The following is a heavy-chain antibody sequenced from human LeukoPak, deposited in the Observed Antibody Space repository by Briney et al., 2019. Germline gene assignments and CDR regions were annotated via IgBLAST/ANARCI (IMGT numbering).Heavy chain of an antibody. V-gene: IGHV5-51*01. J-gene: IGHJ4*02. CDR1: GYSFTSYW. CDR3: ARHGGYESSGYFNY. Sequence: GESLKISCKGSGYSFTSYWIGWVRQMPGKGLEWMAIIYPGDSSTRYSPSFQGQVTISVDKSISTAYLQWSSLKASDTATYYCARHGGYESSGYFNYWGQGTLVTVSS. D-gene: IGHD3-22*01. CDR2: IYPGDSST.